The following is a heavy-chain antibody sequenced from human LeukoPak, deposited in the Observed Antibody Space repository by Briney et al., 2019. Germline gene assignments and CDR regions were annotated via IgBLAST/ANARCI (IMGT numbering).Heavy chain of an antibody. CDR2: ISDDGRRK. J-gene: IGHJ6*02. Sequence: GGSLKLSCAASGFSFISYGMHWVRQAPGKGLEWVGVISDDGRRKDYADSVKGRFTISRDNSKNTLYLQMNSLRAEDTAVYYCARDRIAAAVIRGMDVWGQGTTVTVSS. CDR1: GFSFISYG. V-gene: IGHV3-30*03. CDR3: ARDRIAAAVIRGMDV. D-gene: IGHD6-13*01.